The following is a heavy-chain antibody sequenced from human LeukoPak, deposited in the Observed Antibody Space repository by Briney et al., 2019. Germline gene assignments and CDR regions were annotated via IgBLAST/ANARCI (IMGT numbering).Heavy chain of an antibody. V-gene: IGHV1-18*01. J-gene: IGHJ3*02. CDR1: GYTFASYG. D-gene: IGHD3-22*01. CDR3: AILQGGYYTLSGAFDI. CDR2: ISAYNGNT. Sequence: ASVKVSCKASGYTFASYGISWVRQAPGQGLEWMGWISAYNGNTNYAQKLQGRVTMTTDTSTSTAYMELRSLRSDDTAVYYCAILQGGYYTLSGAFDIWGQGTMVTASS.